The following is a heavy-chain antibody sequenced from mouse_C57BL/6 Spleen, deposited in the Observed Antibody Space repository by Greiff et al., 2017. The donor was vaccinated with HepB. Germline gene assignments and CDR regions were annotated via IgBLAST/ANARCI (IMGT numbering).Heavy chain of an antibody. Sequence: EVKVEESGTVLARPGASVKMSCKTSGYTFTSYWMHWVKQRPGQGLEWIGAIYPGNSDTSYNQKFKGKAKLTAVTSASTAYMELSSLTNEDSAVYYCTRPLWSYYYAMDYWGQGTSVTVSS. CDR2: IYPGNSDT. V-gene: IGHV1-5*01. D-gene: IGHD1-1*02. J-gene: IGHJ4*01. CDR3: TRPLWSYYYAMDY. CDR1: GYTFTSYW.